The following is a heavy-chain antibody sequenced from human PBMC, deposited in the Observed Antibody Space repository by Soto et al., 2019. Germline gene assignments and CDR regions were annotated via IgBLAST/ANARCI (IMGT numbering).Heavy chain of an antibody. CDR3: ARAPYYYGSGSYLGNWFDP. CDR2: IYYSGST. CDR1: GGSISSGGYY. D-gene: IGHD3-10*01. J-gene: IGHJ5*02. Sequence: QVPLQESGPGLVKPSQTLSLTCTVSGGSISSGGYYWSWIRQHPGKGLEWIGYIYYSGSTYYNPSLTSRVTISVDTSKNQFSLKLSSVTAADTAVYYCARAPYYYGSGSYLGNWFDPWGQGTLVTVSS. V-gene: IGHV4-31*03.